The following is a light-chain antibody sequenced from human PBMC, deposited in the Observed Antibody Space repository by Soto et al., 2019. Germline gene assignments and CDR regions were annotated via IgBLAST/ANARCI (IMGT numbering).Light chain of an antibody. V-gene: IGKV3-20*01. J-gene: IGKJ1*01. CDR1: QSVSSSY. CDR2: GAS. Sequence: EIVLTQSPGTLSLSPGERATLSCRASQSVSSSYLAWYQQKPGQAPRLLIYGASRRATGIPDRFSGSGSGTDFTLTISRVEPEDLAVYYCQQYDNSVWTFGQGTKVDIK. CDR3: QQYDNSVWT.